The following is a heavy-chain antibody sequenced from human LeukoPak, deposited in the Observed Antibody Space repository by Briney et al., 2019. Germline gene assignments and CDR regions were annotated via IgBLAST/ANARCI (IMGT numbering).Heavy chain of an antibody. Sequence: GGSLRLSCAASGFPFSSYAMSWVRQAPGKGLEWVSSIAGSSGYISYADSVKGRFTISRDNAKKSLYLQMTSLTAEDTAVYYCARDRGAYCGGDCYLGFDYWGRGTLVTVSS. D-gene: IGHD2-21*02. V-gene: IGHV3-21*01. J-gene: IGHJ4*01. CDR1: GFPFSSYA. CDR3: ARDRGAYCGGDCYLGFDY. CDR2: IAGSSGYI.